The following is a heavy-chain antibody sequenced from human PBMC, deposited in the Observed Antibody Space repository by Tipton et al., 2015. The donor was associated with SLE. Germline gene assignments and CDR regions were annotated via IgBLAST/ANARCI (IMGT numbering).Heavy chain of an antibody. J-gene: IGHJ4*02. CDR3: AREWSSFDF. Sequence: LRLSCTVSGGSISSYYWSWIRQPAGKGLEWIGRIYTSGSTNYNPSLKSRVTISVDTSKNQFPLTLTSVTAADTAVYYCAREWSSFDFWGQGALVTVSS. CDR1: GGSISSYY. CDR2: IYTSGST. V-gene: IGHV4-4*07. D-gene: IGHD2-15*01.